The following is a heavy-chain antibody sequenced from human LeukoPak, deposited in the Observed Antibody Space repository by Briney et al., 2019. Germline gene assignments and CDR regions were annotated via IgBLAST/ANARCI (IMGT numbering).Heavy chain of an antibody. Sequence: GGSLRLSCAASGFTFSTYPMGWVRQAPGKGLEWVSSIDASGAYTYYADSVKGRFTISRDNSKNTLYLQMNTLRAEDTAVYSCAKISSVTANFDCWGRGTLVTISS. J-gene: IGHJ4*02. CDR1: GFTFSTYP. D-gene: IGHD4-17*01. CDR3: AKISSVTANFDC. CDR2: IDASGAYT. V-gene: IGHV3-23*01.